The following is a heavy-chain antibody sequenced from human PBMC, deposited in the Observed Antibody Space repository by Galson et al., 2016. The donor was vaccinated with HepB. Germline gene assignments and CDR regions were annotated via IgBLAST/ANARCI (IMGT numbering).Heavy chain of an antibody. CDR3: AKGRSLSAAVSIWFDP. J-gene: IGHJ5*02. V-gene: IGHV3-23*01. D-gene: IGHD6-13*01. CDR2: ISGSGGST. Sequence: SLRLSCAASGFTFFDYALSWVRQAPGKGLEWVSIISGSGGSTFYADSVKGRFTISRDNSKNTVYLQMNSLRVEDTAVYYCAKGRSLSAAVSIWFDPWGQGTLVTVSS. CDR1: GFTFFDYA.